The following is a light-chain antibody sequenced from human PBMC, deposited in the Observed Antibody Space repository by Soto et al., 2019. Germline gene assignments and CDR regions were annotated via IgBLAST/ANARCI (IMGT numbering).Light chain of an antibody. V-gene: IGKV1-39*01. CDR3: QQSYSTPLT. CDR2: AAS. Sequence: DIQMTQSPSSLSASVGDRVTITCRSSQSISSYLNWYQQKPGKAPKLLIYAASSLQSGVPSRFSGSGSGTDFTLTISSLHPEDFANYYFQQSYSTPLTFGGGTKVEIK. CDR1: QSISSY. J-gene: IGKJ4*01.